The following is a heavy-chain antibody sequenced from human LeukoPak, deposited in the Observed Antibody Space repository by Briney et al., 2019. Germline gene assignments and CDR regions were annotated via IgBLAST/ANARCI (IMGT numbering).Heavy chain of an antibody. V-gene: IGHV3-23*01. J-gene: IGHJ4*02. CDR3: ATFGVIVRDDCLDY. CDR1: GFIFRGYA. D-gene: IGHD3-3*01. Sequence: GGSLRLSCVGSGFIFRGYAVTWVRQAPGKGLEGVSSITANGDATYYADSVKGRFTISRDNSKNTLYLQMSSLRAEDTAVYYCATFGVIVRDDCLDYWGRGALVAVSS. CDR2: ITANGDAT.